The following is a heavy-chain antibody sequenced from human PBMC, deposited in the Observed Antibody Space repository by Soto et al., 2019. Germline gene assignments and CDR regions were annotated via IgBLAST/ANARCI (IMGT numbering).Heavy chain of an antibody. CDR1: GGTFSSYA. CDR3: ARPTHGAVERGYYYYGMDV. Sequence: QVQLVQSGAEVKKPGSSVKVSCKASGGTFSSYAISWVRQAPGQGLEWMGGIIPIFGTANYAQKFQGRVTITADESTSTAYMELSSLRSEDTAVYYCARPTHGAVERGYYYYGMDVWGQGTTVTVSS. V-gene: IGHV1-69*12. CDR2: IIPIFGTA. D-gene: IGHD4-17*01. J-gene: IGHJ6*02.